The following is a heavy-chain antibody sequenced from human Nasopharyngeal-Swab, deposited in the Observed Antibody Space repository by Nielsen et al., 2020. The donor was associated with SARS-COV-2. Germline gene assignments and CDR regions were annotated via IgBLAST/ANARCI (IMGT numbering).Heavy chain of an antibody. CDR1: GGSFSGYY. CDR3: ARVVTGWFDP. J-gene: IGHJ5*02. D-gene: IGHD3-16*02. CDR2: INHSGST. V-gene: IGHV4-34*01. Sequence: SETLSLTCAVYGGSFSGYYWSWIRQPPGKGLEWIGEINHSGSTNYNPSLKSRVTISVDTSKNQFSLKLSSVAAADTAVYYCARVVTGWFDPWGQGTLVTVSS.